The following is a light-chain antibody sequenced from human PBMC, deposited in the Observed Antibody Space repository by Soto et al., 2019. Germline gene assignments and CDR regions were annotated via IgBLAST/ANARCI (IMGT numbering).Light chain of an antibody. CDR1: QDISNY. CDR3: QQYDNLPLT. Sequence: DIQMTQSPSSLSASVGDRVTITCQASQDISNYLNWYQQKPGKAPKLLIYDASNLERGVPSRFSGSGSGTDFTFTISSLQPEDIATYYWQQYDNLPLTFGGGTKVEIK. CDR2: DAS. J-gene: IGKJ4*01. V-gene: IGKV1-33*01.